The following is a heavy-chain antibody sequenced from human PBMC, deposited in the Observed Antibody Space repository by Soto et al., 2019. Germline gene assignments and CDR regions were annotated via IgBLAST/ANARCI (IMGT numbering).Heavy chain of an antibody. Sequence: GGSLRLSCAASGFTFSNAWMSWVRQAPGKGPEWVGRIKSKTDGGTTDNAAPVKGRFTISRDDSKNTLYLQMNSLKTEDTAVYYCTTGYGDYPYYYYYYMDVWGKGTTVTVSS. D-gene: IGHD4-17*01. V-gene: IGHV3-15*01. CDR2: IKSKTDGGTT. CDR3: TTGYGDYPYYYYYYMDV. CDR1: GFTFSNAW. J-gene: IGHJ6*03.